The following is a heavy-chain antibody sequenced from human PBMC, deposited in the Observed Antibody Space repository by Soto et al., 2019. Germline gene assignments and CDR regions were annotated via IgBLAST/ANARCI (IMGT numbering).Heavy chain of an antibody. Sequence: SGGSTYYADSVKGRFTISRDNSKNTLYLQMNSLRAEDTAVYYCAKDLATTGPIDFWSGYYYSYSGMAVWGKGTTVPVSS. D-gene: IGHD3-3*01. J-gene: IGHJ6*04. CDR2: SGGST. CDR3: AKDLATTGPIDFWSGYYYSYSGMAV. V-gene: IGHV3-23*01.